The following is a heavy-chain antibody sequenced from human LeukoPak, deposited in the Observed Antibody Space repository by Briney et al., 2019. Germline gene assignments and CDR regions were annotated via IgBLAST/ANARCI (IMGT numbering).Heavy chain of an antibody. CDR3: ARARYYCDSSGYWAFDY. Sequence: SETLSLTCTVSGGSISSHYWSWIRQPPGKGLEWIGYIYYSGSTNYNPSLKSRVTISVDTSKNQFSLKLSSVTAADTAVYYCARARYYCDSSGYWAFDYWGQGTLVTVSS. D-gene: IGHD3-22*01. CDR2: IYYSGST. V-gene: IGHV4-59*11. CDR1: GGSISSHY. J-gene: IGHJ4*02.